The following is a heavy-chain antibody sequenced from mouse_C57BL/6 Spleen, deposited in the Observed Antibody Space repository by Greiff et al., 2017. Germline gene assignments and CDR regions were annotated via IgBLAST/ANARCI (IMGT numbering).Heavy chain of an antibody. J-gene: IGHJ4*01. CDR1: GFTFSDYY. CDR3: ARARLVSYAMDY. CDR2: INYDGSST. V-gene: IGHV5-16*01. Sequence: EVQRVESEGGLVQPGSSMKLSCTASGFTFSDYYMAWVRQVPEKGLEWVANINYDGSSTYYLDSLKSRFIISRDNAKNILYLQMSSLKSEDTATYYCARARLVSYAMDYWGQGTSVTVSS.